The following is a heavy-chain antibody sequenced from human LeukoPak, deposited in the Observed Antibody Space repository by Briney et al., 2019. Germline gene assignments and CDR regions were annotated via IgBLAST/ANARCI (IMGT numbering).Heavy chain of an antibody. Sequence: SETLSLTCTVSGGSISSSTDYWGWIRQPPGKGLEWIGTIYYSGPTYYNPSLKSRVTISVDTSKNRFSLNLSSVTAADTAVYYCARHVGSGSYGWFDPWGQGTLVTVSS. CDR1: GGSISSSTDY. CDR3: ARHVGSGSYGWFDP. V-gene: IGHV4-39*01. D-gene: IGHD3-10*01. CDR2: IYYSGPT. J-gene: IGHJ5*02.